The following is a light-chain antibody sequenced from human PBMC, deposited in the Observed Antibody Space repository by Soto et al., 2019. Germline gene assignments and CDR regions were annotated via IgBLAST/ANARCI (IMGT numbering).Light chain of an antibody. CDR3: QQYNKWPIT. Sequence: EVALTHSPATLSVSPGARVTLSGLASQSVGSLVAWYQQKPGQAPRLLIYGASTRATGDAARFTGSGSGTEFTLTISSLQTEDFAVYYCQQYNKWPITFGPGTRLEI. V-gene: IGKV3-15*01. CDR1: QSVGSL. CDR2: GAS. J-gene: IGKJ5*01.